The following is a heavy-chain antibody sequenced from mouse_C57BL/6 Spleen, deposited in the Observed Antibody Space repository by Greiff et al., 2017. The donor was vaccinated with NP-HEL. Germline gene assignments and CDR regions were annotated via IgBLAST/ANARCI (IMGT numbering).Heavy chain of an antibody. V-gene: IGHV5-12*01. CDR2: ISNGGGST. Sequence: EVQRVESGGGLVQPGGSLKLSCAASGFTFSDYYMYWVRQTPEKRLEWVAYISNGGGSTYYPDTVKGRFTISRDNAKNTLYLQMSRLKSEDTAMYYCARHRHAMDYWGQGTSVTVSS. CDR1: GFTFSDYY. J-gene: IGHJ4*01. CDR3: ARHRHAMDY.